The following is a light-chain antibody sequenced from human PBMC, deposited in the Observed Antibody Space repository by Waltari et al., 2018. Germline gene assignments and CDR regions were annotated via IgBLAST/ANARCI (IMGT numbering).Light chain of an antibody. CDR1: KLGDKY. J-gene: IGLJ2*01. CDR2: QDN. Sequence: SYELTQPPSVSVSPGTTASITCSGDKLGDKYVWWYQQKPGQSPWGVIYQDNKRPSGIPERFSGSNSGNTATLTISGTQAMDEADYYCQAWDSSTVVFGGGTRLTVL. CDR3: QAWDSSTVV. V-gene: IGLV3-1*01.